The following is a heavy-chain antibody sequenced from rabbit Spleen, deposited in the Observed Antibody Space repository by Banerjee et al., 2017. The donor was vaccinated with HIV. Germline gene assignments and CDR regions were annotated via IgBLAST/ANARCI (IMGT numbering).Heavy chain of an antibody. Sequence: QQLEESGGDLVKPGASLTLTCTASGVSFTSNYYMCWVRQAPGKGLEWIACIDTGSSGFTYFASWAKGRFTISKTSSTTVTLQVTSLTAADTATYFCARDSGTSFSSYGMDLWGPGTLVTVS. J-gene: IGHJ6*01. CDR2: IDTGSSGFT. CDR1: GVSFTSNYY. CDR3: ARDSGTSFSSYGMDL. D-gene: IGHD8-1*01. V-gene: IGHV1S40*01.